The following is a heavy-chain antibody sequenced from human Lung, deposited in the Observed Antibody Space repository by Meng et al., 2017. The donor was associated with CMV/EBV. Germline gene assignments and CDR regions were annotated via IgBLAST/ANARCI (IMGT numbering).Heavy chain of an antibody. CDR2: INPNSGGT. Sequence: KASGYTFTGYYMHWVRQAPGQGLEWMGWINPNSGGTNYSQKFQGRVTMTRDTSISTDYMELSRLRSDDTAVYYCARVWKPGIAAAEYWGQGTLVTVSS. D-gene: IGHD6-13*01. V-gene: IGHV1-2*02. J-gene: IGHJ4*02. CDR1: GYTFTGYY. CDR3: ARVWKPGIAAAEY.